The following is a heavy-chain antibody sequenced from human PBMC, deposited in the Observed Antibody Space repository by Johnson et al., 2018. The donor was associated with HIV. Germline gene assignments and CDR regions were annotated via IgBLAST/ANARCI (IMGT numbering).Heavy chain of an antibody. CDR3: ARDVIVLVVYAKVGAFDI. D-gene: IGHD2-8*02. CDR2: INWNGGRT. J-gene: IGHJ3*02. V-gene: IGHV3-20*04. CDR1: GFTFSSYW. Sequence: EVQLVESGGGLVQPGGSLRLSCAASGFTFSSYWMHWVRQVPGKGLEWVSHINWNGGRTGYEDSMKGRFTISRDNAKKSLYMQMNRLRAEDTALYYCARDVIVLVVYAKVGAFDIWGQGTMVTVSS.